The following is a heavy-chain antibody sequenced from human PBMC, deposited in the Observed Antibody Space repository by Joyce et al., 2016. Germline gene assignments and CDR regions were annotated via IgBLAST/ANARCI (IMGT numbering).Heavy chain of an antibody. Sequence: EVQLVESGGGFVQPGGSLRLSCAASGFSFSGYWIHWVRQAPGKGLVWVSRIKTDGSSTRFADSVKGRFTISRDNAKNTLYLQMNSVRAEDTAVYYCVRGISARPGGPNWFDPWGQGTLVTVSS. CDR2: IKTDGSST. CDR3: VRGISARPGGPNWFDP. D-gene: IGHD6-6*01. V-gene: IGHV3-74*01. J-gene: IGHJ5*02. CDR1: GFSFSGYW.